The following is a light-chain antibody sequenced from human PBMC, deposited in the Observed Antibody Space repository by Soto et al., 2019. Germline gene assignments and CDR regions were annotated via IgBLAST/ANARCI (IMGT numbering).Light chain of an antibody. V-gene: IGKV3-15*01. CDR3: QQYSTWVT. J-gene: IGKJ4*01. CDR1: QTITSN. Sequence: EIVMTQSPVTLSLSPGDTATLSCRASQTITSNLAWYQQKPGQPPRLLIYDASTRATGLPARFSGSGSGTEFTLTISNLPSEDFAVYYCQQYSTWVTFGGGTQLEIE. CDR2: DAS.